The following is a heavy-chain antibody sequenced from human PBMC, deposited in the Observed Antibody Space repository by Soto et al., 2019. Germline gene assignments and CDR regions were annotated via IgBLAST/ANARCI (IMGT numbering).Heavy chain of an antibody. D-gene: IGHD3-3*01. CDR2: INHSGST. CDR1: GGSFSGYY. Sequence: SETLSLTCAVYGGSFSGYYWSWIRQPPGKGLEWIGEINHSGSTNYNPSLKSRVTISVDTSKNQFSLKLSSVTAADTAVYYCARGPNYDFWSGSSYKGYFDYWGQGTLVTVSS. J-gene: IGHJ4*02. V-gene: IGHV4-34*01. CDR3: ARGPNYDFWSGSSYKGYFDY.